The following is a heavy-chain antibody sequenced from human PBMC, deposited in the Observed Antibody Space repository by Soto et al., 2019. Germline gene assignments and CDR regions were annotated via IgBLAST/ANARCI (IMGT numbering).Heavy chain of an antibody. Sequence: QVQLVQSGAEVKKPGASVKVSCMASGYTFTHYAINWVRQATGQGLEWMGWMNPNSGNTGYAQKFQGRVTMNRNTSISTADMELSSLRSEDTAVYYCARGLYAFDVWGHGTLVTVSS. V-gene: IGHV1-8*01. CDR2: MNPNSGNT. CDR3: ARGLYAFDV. CDR1: GYTFTHYA. J-gene: IGHJ3*01.